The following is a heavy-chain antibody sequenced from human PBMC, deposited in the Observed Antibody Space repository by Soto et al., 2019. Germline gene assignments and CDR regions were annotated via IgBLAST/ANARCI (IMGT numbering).Heavy chain of an antibody. Sequence: QVQLVQSGAEVKKPGSSVKVSCKASGGTFSSYTISWVRQAPGQGLEWMGRIIPILGIANYAQKFQGRVTITADKSTSTAYMELSSLRSEDTAAYYCARGAATGDLLDPWGQGTLVTVSS. J-gene: IGHJ5*02. CDR3: ARGAATGDLLDP. CDR1: GGTFSSYT. D-gene: IGHD2-15*01. V-gene: IGHV1-69*02. CDR2: IIPILGIA.